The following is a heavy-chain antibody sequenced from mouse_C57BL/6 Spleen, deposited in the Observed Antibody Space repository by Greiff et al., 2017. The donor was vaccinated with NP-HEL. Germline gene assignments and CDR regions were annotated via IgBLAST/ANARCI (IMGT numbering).Heavy chain of an antibody. V-gene: IGHV1-7*01. CDR2: INTSCGYP. Sequence: QVQLQQSGAELAKPGASVKLSCKASGYTFTSYWMHWVKQRPGQGLEWIGYINTSCGYPKSNQKFKDKATLTADKSSRPAYMQLSSLKYEDSAVYYCARWDTTVEGPFFDYWGQGTTLTVSS. CDR3: ARWDTTVEGPFFDY. J-gene: IGHJ2*01. CDR1: GYTFTSYW. D-gene: IGHD1-1*01.